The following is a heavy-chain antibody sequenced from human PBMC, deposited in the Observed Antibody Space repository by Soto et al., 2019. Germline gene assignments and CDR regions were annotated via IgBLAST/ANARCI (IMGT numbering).Heavy chain of an antibody. V-gene: IGHV1-46*01. CDR2: INPSGGST. CDR1: GYTFTSYY. Sequence: QVQLVQSGAEVKKPGASVKVSCKASGYTFTSYYMHWVRQAPGQGLEWMGIINPSGGSTSYAQKFQGRVTMTRDTSTSTVYMELSSRRSEDTAVYYCARDEGWLRRSSSFDYWGQGTLVTVSS. D-gene: IGHD6-6*01. J-gene: IGHJ4*02. CDR3: ARDEGWLRRSSSFDY.